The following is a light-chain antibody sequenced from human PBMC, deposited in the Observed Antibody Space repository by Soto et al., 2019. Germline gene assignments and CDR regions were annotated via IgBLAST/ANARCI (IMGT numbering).Light chain of an antibody. CDR3: QQYGTSPIT. J-gene: IGKJ5*01. V-gene: IGKV3-20*01. CDR1: QTVSSD. Sequence: ENVLTQSPGTLSLSPGERATLSCRASQTVSSDLTWYQQRPGQAPKLLIYGASKRATGIPDRFSDSGSGTDFTLTLSRLEPEDCALYYCQQYGTSPITFGQGTRLGIK. CDR2: GAS.